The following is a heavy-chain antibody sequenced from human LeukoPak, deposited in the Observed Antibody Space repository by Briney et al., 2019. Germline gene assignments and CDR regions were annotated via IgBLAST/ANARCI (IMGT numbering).Heavy chain of an antibody. J-gene: IGHJ3*02. Sequence: GGSLRLSCAASGFTFNSYWMHWVRQIPGKGLVWVSRINSDGSRTNYVDSAKGRFTISRDNAKNTLYLQMNSLRAEDTAVYYCARRSAAKDAFDIWGQGTMVTVSS. CDR2: INSDGSRT. D-gene: IGHD6-25*01. CDR1: GFTFNSYW. CDR3: ARRSAAKDAFDI. V-gene: IGHV3-74*01.